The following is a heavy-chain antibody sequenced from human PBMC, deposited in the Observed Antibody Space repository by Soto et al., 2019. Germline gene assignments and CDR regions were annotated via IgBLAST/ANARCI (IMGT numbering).Heavy chain of an antibody. D-gene: IGHD3-16*01. CDR2: IDPSDSYS. J-gene: IGHJ5*02. CDR1: GYSFADYW. CDR3: ARQDGWAVASRRNWFDP. V-gene: IGHV5-10-1*03. Sequence: EVQLVQSGAEVKKPGESLRISCQGSGYSFADYWVAWVRQMPGKGLEWVGKIDPSDSYSNYNPSFQGHVTISVDKSINTAYLQGSSLKASDTGIYYCARQDGWAVASRRNWFDPWGQGTLVTVSS.